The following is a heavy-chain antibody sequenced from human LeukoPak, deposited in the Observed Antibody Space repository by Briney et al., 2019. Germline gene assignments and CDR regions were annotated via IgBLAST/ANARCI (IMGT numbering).Heavy chain of an antibody. CDR3: ATSYRYSSGWLDFDY. Sequence: ASVKVSCKVSGYTLTELSMHWVRQATGKGLEWMGGFVPEDGETIYAQKFQGRVTMTEDTSTDTAYMELSSLRSEDTAVYYCATSYRYSSGWLDFDYWGQGTLVTVSS. CDR2: FVPEDGET. D-gene: IGHD6-19*01. CDR1: GYTLTELS. J-gene: IGHJ4*02. V-gene: IGHV1-24*01.